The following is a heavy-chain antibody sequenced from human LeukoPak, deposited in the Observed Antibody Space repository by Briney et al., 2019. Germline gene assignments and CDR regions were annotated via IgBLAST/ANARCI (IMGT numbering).Heavy chain of an antibody. J-gene: IGHJ5*02. D-gene: IGHD3-22*01. CDR1: GGSISSGGYY. CDR2: IYYSGST. CDR3: ARGVEYYDSSGYHNWFDP. Sequence: SETLSLTCTVSGGSISSGGYYWSWIRRHPGKGLEWIGYIYYSGSTYYNPSLKSRVTISVDTSKNQFSLKLSSVTAADTAVYYCARGVEYYDSSGYHNWFDPWGQGTLVTVSS. V-gene: IGHV4-31*03.